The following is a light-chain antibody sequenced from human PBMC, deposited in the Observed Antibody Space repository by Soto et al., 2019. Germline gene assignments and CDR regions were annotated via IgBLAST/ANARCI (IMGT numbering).Light chain of an antibody. J-gene: IGKJ3*01. CDR3: QQYGSSP. CDR2: GAS. Sequence: EIVLTQSPGTLSLSPGERATLSCRASQSVSSSYLALYQQKPGQAPRLLIYGASSRATGIPDRFSGSGSGTDFTLTISILEPEDFAVYYSQQYGSSPFGPGTKVDIK. V-gene: IGKV3-20*01. CDR1: QSVSSSY.